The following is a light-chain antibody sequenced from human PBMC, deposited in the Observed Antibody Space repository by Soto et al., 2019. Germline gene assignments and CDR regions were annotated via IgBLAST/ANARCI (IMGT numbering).Light chain of an antibody. Sequence: EIVMRQSPAALSVSPGERVTLSCRASESLSTYLAWYQHKPGQAPRLLIYGASTKATGIPARFSGSGSATDFTLTISSLQSEDFAVYYCQSYNDWPFSFGQGTKVDIK. J-gene: IGKJ2*01. CDR2: GAS. V-gene: IGKV3-15*01. CDR3: QSYNDWPFS. CDR1: ESLSTY.